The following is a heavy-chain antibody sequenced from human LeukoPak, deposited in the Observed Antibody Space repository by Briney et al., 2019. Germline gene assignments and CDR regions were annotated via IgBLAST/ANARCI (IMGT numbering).Heavy chain of an antibody. CDR2: ISGDGGST. V-gene: IGHV3-43*02. J-gene: IGHJ6*03. CDR1: GFTFDDYA. D-gene: IGHD2-2*01. Sequence: GGSLRLSCAASGFTFDDYAMHWVRQAPGKGLEWVSLISGDGGSTYYADSVKGRFTISRDNSKNSLYLQMNSLKTEDTAVYYCTRHATVPAATKYYYYYYYMDVWGKGTTVTVSS. CDR3: TRHATVPAATKYYYYYYYMDV.